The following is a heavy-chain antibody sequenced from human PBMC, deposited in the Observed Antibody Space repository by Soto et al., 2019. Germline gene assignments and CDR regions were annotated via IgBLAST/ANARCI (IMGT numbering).Heavy chain of an antibody. CDR2: ISGSGGST. CDR1: GFTFSSYA. V-gene: IGHV3-23*01. Sequence: GGSLRLSCAASGFTFSSYAMSWVRQAPGKGLEWVSAISGSGGSTYYADSVKGRFTISRDNSKNTLYLQMNSLRAEDTAVYYCSGYGSGIWFDPWGQGTLVTVSS. D-gene: IGHD3-10*01. CDR3: SGYGSGIWFDP. J-gene: IGHJ5*02.